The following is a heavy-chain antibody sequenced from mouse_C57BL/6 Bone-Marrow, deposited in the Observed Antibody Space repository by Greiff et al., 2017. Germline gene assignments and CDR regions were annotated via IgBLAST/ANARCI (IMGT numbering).Heavy chain of an antibody. D-gene: IGHD1-1*01. CDR1: GYTFTGYW. CDR2: ILPGSGST. CDR3: ASHGSSPYWYCDV. J-gene: IGHJ1*03. Sequence: VQLQQSGAELMKPGASVKLSCKATGYTFTGYWIEWVKQRPGHGLEWIGEILPGSGSTNYNEKFKGKATFTADTSSNTAYMQLSSLTTEDSAMYYGASHGSSPYWYCDVWGTGTTVTVSS. V-gene: IGHV1-9*01.